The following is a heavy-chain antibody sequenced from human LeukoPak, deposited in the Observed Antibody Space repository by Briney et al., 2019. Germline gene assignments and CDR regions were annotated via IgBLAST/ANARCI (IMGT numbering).Heavy chain of an antibody. CDR1: GYTFTSYY. CDR2: INPSGGST. D-gene: IGHD2-21*02. V-gene: IGHV1-46*01. CDR3: ARAEQPIVVVTAILADFDY. Sequence: GAPVKVSCKASGYTFTSYYMHWVRQAPGQGLEWMGIINPSGGSTSYAQKFQGRVTMTRDTSTSTVYMELSSLRSEDTAVYYCARAEQPIVVVTAILADFDYWGQGTLVTVSS. J-gene: IGHJ4*02.